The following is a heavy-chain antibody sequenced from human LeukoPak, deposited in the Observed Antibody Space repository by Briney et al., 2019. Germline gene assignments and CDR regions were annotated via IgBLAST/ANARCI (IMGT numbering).Heavy chain of an antibody. CDR3: ARGAGIVGSTTPFDY. D-gene: IGHD1-26*01. CDR1: GFTFSNYW. V-gene: IGHV3-74*01. J-gene: IGHJ4*02. CDR2: IDTDETT. Sequence: PGGSLRLSCAASGFTFSNYWMHWVRQTPGKGLVWVSRIDTDETTGFADSVKGRFTISRDNAKNTLYLQMGSLRAEDTAVYYCARGAGIVGSTTPFDYWGQGALVTVSS.